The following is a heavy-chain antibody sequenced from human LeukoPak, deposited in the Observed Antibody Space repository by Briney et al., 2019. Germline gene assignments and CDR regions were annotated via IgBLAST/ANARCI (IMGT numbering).Heavy chain of an antibody. J-gene: IGHJ4*02. CDR1: GGSISSSRYY. CDR3: ARHAAGGSYSPYYFDY. V-gene: IGHV4-39*01. CDR2: IYYSGST. Sequence: SETLSLTCTVSGGSISSSRYYWGWIRQPPGKGLEWIGSIYYSGSTYYNPSLKSRVTISVDTSKNQFSLKLSSVTAADTAVYYCARHAAGGSYSPYYFDYWGQGTLVTVSS. D-gene: IGHD1-26*01.